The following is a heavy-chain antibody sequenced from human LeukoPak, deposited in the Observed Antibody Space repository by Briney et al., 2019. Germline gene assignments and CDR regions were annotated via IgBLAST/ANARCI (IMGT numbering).Heavy chain of an antibody. CDR2: IHHSGST. Sequence: SETLSLTCTVFGGSISSSYWSWIRQPPGKGLEWIGCIHHSGSTDYNPSLKSRVTISVDTSKNQFSLKLTSVTAADTAVYYCARKYCSGGDCYCDYWGQGTLVPVPS. D-gene: IGHD2-15*01. V-gene: IGHV4-59*08. J-gene: IGHJ4*02. CDR1: GGSISSSY. CDR3: ARKYCSGGDCYCDY.